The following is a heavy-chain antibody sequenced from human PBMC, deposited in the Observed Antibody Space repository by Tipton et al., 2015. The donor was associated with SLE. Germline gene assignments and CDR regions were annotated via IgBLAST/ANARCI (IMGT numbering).Heavy chain of an antibody. CDR1: GGSISSGGHY. V-gene: IGHV4-61*02. J-gene: IGHJ4*02. CDR3: ARGYCSNTSCYKDY. Sequence: TLSLTCSVSGGSISSGGHYWTWIRQPAGKGLEWIGRIYTSGSTNYNPSLKSRVTISVDTSKNQFSLKLSSVTAADTAVYYCARGYCSNTSCYKDYWGQGTPFTVSS. D-gene: IGHD2-2*02. CDR2: IYTSGST.